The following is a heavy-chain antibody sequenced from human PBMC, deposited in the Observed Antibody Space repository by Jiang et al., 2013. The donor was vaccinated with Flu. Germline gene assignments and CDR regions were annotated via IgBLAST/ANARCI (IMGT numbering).Heavy chain of an antibody. CDR1: GGSISSSSYY. V-gene: IGHV4-39*01. CDR3: ARSLGGYSYGFEY. D-gene: IGHD5-18*01. J-gene: IGHJ4*02. Sequence: GPGLVKPSETLSLTCTVSGGSISSSSYYWGWIRQPPGKGLEWIGSIYYSGSTYYNPSLKSRITISVDTSKNQFSLKLTSVTAADTALYYCARSLGGYSYGFEYWGQGTLVTVSS. CDR2: IYYSGST.